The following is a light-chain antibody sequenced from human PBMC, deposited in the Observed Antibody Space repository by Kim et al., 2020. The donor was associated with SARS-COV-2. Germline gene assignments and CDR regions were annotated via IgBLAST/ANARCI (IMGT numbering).Light chain of an antibody. CDR3: MQSIQLPIT. V-gene: IGKV2D-29*01. J-gene: IGKJ5*01. CDR1: HGLVHTNTMTY. CDR2: EMS. Sequence: PASISFKSNHGLVHTNTMTYLYWYLQKPGQPPQLLIYEMSNRFSGVPNSFSGNGSGTDFTLKISRVEAEDVGVYYCMQSIQLPITFGQGTRLEIK.